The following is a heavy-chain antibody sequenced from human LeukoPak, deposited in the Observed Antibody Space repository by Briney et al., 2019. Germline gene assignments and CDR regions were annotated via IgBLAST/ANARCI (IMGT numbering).Heavy chain of an antibody. V-gene: IGHV4-31*03. CDR1: GGSISSGGYY. J-gene: IGHJ2*01. D-gene: IGHD3-22*01. CDR3: ARVRGITMIVVVISTIPVGYFDL. Sequence: SETLSLTCTVSGGSISSGGYYWSWIRQPPGKGLEWIGYIYYSGSTYYNPSLKSRVTISVHTSKNQFSLKLSSVTAADTAVYYCARVRGITMIVVVISTIPVGYFDLWGRGTLVTVSS. CDR2: IYYSGST.